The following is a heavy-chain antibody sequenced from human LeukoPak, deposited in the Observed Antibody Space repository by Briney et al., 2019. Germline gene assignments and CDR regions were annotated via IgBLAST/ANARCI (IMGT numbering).Heavy chain of an antibody. CDR3: VSMGPDGFDI. CDR1: GYTFTSYH. Sequence: ASVKVSCKASGYTFTSYHLHWVRQAPGQGLEWMGIINPSGGSPNYAQKFQGRVTMTRDMSTSTVNMELSSLRSEDTAVYYCVSMGPDGFDIWGQGTMIIVSS. D-gene: IGHD3-16*01. V-gene: IGHV1-46*01. J-gene: IGHJ3*02. CDR2: INPSGGSP.